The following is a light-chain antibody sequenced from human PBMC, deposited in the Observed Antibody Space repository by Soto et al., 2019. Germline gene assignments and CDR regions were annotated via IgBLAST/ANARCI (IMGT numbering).Light chain of an antibody. CDR2: GAS. J-gene: IGKJ1*01. Sequence: IVMTQSPASLSVSPGEGATLSCRASQSVSNNLAWYQQKPGQAPRLLIYGASTRATGIPARFSGSGSGTDLTLNISSLQSEDFAVYYCQQYNNWPRGTLGQGTKVEIK. CDR3: QQYNNWPRGT. CDR1: QSVSNN. V-gene: IGKV3-15*01.